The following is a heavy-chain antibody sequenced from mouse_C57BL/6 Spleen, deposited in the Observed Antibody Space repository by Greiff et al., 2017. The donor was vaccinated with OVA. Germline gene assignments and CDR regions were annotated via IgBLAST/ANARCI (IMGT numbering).Heavy chain of an antibody. CDR1: GYTFTDYE. V-gene: IGHV1-15*01. D-gene: IGHD3-2*02. CDR3: TRKDSSGYSYYFDY. CDR2: IDPETGGT. Sequence: VQLQQSGAELVRPGASVTLSCKASGYTFTDYEMHWVKQTPVHGLEWIGAIDPETGGTAYNQKFKGKAILTADKSSSTAYMELRSLTSEDSAVYYCTRKDSSGYSYYFDYWGQGTTLTVSS. J-gene: IGHJ2*01.